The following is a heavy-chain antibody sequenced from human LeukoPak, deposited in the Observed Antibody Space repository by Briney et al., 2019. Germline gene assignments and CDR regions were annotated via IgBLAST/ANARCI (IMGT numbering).Heavy chain of an antibody. J-gene: IGHJ4*02. D-gene: IGHD3-9*01. CDR2: ISSSGSDI. CDR3: ASPAHYDVLTGYYSNYDY. V-gene: IGHV3-48*03. Sequence: GGSLRLSCAASGFTFSNYEMHWVRQAPGKGLEWVSYISSSGSDICYADSVKGRFTISRDNAKNSLYLHMNSLRAEDTAVYYCASPAHYDVLTGYYSNYDYWGQGTLVTVSS. CDR1: GFTFSNYE.